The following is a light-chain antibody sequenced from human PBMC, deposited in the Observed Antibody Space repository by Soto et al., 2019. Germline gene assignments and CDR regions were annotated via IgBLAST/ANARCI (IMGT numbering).Light chain of an antibody. CDR3: CSFAGSFYV. CDR2: EVS. CDR1: SRDVDAYDF. J-gene: IGLJ1*01. V-gene: IGLV2-11*01. Sequence: QPVLTQPRSVSGSPGQSVAISCTGTSRDVDAYDFVSWYQHHPGKAPKLIISEVSKRPSGVSHRFPGSKSGNTASLTISGLQAEDEADYFCCSFAGSFYVFGTGTKVTVL.